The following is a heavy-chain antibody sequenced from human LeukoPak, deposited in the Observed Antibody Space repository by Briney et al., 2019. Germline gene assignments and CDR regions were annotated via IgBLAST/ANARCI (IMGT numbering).Heavy chain of an antibody. Sequence: SETLSLTCTVSGGSISSSSYYWGWIRQPPGKGLEWIGSIDYSGSTYYTPSIKSRVTISVDTSKNPFSLTLRSVTAAATSMYYRARRYSSGWYACWG. CDR3: ARRYSSGWYAC. J-gene: IGHJ5*01. CDR2: IDYSGST. CDR1: GGSISSSSYY. D-gene: IGHD6-19*01. V-gene: IGHV4-39*01.